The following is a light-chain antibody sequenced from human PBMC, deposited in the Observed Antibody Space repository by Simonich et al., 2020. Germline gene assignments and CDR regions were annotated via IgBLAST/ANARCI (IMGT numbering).Light chain of an antibody. V-gene: IGKV4-1*01. J-gene: IGKJ4*01. CDR2: WAS. CDR3: QQYYSTPLT. Sequence: DIVMTQSPDSLAVSLGERATINCKSSQRVFYISNNKNYLAWYQQKPGQPPKLLIYWASTRESGVPDRFSGSGSGTDFTLTISSLQAEDVAVYYCQQYYSTPLTFGGGTKVEIK. CDR1: QRVFYISNNKNY.